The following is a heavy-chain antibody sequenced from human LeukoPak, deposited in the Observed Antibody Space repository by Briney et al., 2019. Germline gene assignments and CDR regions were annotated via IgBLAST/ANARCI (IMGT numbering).Heavy chain of an antibody. CDR3: ARRVIQYYYDSSDHFDY. Sequence: ASVKVSCTASGYTFTSYGISWVRQAPGQGLEWMGWISAYNGNTNYAQKLQGRVTMTTDTSTSTAYMELRSLRSDDTAVYYCARRVIQYYYDSSDHFDYWGQGTLVTVSS. CDR2: ISAYNGNT. V-gene: IGHV1-18*01. CDR1: GYTFTSYG. D-gene: IGHD3-22*01. J-gene: IGHJ4*02.